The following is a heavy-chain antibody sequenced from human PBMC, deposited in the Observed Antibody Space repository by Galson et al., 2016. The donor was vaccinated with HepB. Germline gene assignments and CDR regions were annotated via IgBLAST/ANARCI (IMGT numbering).Heavy chain of an antibody. CDR3: SRPFCGGDCFIPAYYFDY. V-gene: IGHV3-49*03. Sequence: SLRLSCAASGFSFGDYGMSWFRQAPGKGLEWVAFIRSQGYDGTTEYAPSVKRRFTISRDDYKSIAYLQMNSLKTEDTAVYYWSRPFCGGDCFIPAYYFDYWGQGTLVTVSS. CDR1: GFSFGDYG. D-gene: IGHD2-21*02. CDR2: IRSQGYDGTT. J-gene: IGHJ4*02.